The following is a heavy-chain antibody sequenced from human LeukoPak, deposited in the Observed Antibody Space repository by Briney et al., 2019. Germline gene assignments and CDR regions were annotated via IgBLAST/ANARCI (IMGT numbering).Heavy chain of an antibody. CDR2: INTGNGNT. Sequence: ASVKVSCKASGYIFTSYPIHWVRQAPGQRLEWMGWINTGNGNTKYSQKFEGRVTVTRDTSATAAYMELSSLRSEDTAVYYCARDRAMADYWGQGTLVTVSS. V-gene: IGHV1-3*04. D-gene: IGHD5-18*01. J-gene: IGHJ4*02. CDR1: GYIFTSYP. CDR3: ARDRAMADY.